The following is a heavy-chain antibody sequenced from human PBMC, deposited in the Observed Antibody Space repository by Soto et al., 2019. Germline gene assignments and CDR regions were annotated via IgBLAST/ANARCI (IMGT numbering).Heavy chain of an antibody. CDR2: IIPILGIA. V-gene: IGHV1-69*02. J-gene: IGHJ4*02. CDR1: GGTFSSYT. D-gene: IGHD3-9*01. Sequence: QVQLVQSGAEVKKPGSSVNVSCKASGGTFSSYTISWVRQAPGQGLEWMGRIIPILGIANYAQKFQGRVTITADKSTSTAYMELSSLRSEDTAVYYCARASYYDILTGFYTNDYWGQGTLVTVSS. CDR3: ARASYYDILTGFYTNDY.